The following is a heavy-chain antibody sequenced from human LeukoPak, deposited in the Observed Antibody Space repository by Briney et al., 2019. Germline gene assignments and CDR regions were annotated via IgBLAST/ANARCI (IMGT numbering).Heavy chain of an antibody. V-gene: IGHV1-18*01. J-gene: IGHJ5*02. D-gene: IGHD1-26*01. CDR3: ARDRRVVGAGGWFDP. Sequence: ASVKVSCKASGYTSTSYGISWVRQAPGQGLEWMGWISAYNGNTNYAQKLQGRVTMTTDTSTSTAYMELRSLRSDDTAVYYCARDRRVVGAGGWFDPWGQGTLVTVSS. CDR1: GYTSTSYG. CDR2: ISAYNGNT.